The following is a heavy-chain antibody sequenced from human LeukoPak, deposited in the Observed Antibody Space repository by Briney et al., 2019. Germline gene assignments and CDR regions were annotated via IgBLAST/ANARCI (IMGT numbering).Heavy chain of an antibody. V-gene: IGHV5-51*01. CDR2: IYPDDSRT. CDR1: GYNFPKSW. D-gene: IGHD2/OR15-2a*01. Sequence: GESLKISYKASGYNFPKSWIGWVRQMPGKGLEWMAIIYPDDSRTKYSPSFQGQVTISADRSINTAYLQWSSLRASDTAMYYCARPDYFASHDWGQGTLVTVSS. J-gene: IGHJ4*02. CDR3: ARPDYFASHD.